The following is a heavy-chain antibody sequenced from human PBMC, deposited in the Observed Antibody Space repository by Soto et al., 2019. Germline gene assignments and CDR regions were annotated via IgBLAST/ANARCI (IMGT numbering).Heavy chain of an antibody. CDR3: ARGSYYYDSSGYYYDY. D-gene: IGHD3-22*01. Sequence: PSETLSLTCTVSGGSISDSSYFWDWIRQPPGKGLEWIGYIYYSGSTYYNPSLKSRVTISVDTSKNQFSLKLSPVTAADTAVYYCARGSYYYDSSGYYYDYWGQGTLVTVSS. CDR1: GGSISDSSYF. J-gene: IGHJ4*02. CDR2: IYYSGST. V-gene: IGHV4-30-4*08.